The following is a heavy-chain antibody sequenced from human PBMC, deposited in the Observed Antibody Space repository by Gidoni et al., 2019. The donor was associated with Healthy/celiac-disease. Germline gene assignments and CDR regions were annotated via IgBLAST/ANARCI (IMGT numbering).Heavy chain of an antibody. Sequence: QVQLQESGPGLVKPSQTLSLTGTVSGGSISSEGYYWSWIRQHPGKGLEWIGYIYYSGITYYNPSLKSRVTISVDTSKNQFSLKLSSVTAADTAVYYCARDGGYSYGSRGVWHFDYWGQGTLVTVSS. CDR1: GGSISSEGYY. CDR2: IYYSGIT. V-gene: IGHV4-31*03. CDR3: ARDGGYSYGSRGVWHFDY. D-gene: IGHD5-18*01. J-gene: IGHJ4*02.